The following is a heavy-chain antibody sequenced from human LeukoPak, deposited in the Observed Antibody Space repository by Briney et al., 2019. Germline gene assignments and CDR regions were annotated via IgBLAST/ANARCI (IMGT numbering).Heavy chain of an antibody. CDR2: INHSGRT. V-gene: IGHV4-34*01. CDR3: ARQNYGAAPLRY. CDR1: GGSITGYY. J-gene: IGHJ4*02. D-gene: IGHD4/OR15-4a*01. Sequence: PSETLSLTCAVDGGSITGYYWSWIRQPPGKGLEWIGEINHSGRTNYNPSLKSRVTISVDTSKNQFSLKLSSVTAADTAVYYCARQNYGAAPLRYWGQGTLVTVSS.